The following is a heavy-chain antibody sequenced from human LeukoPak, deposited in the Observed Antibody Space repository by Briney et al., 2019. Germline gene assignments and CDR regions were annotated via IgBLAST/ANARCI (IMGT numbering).Heavy chain of an antibody. CDR3: ATSNSGSLKLDY. CDR2: ISSNGGST. Sequence: GGSLRLSCAAPGFTFSSYAMHWVRQAPGKGLEYVSAISSNGGSTYYANSVKGRFTISRDNSKNTLYLQMGSLRAEDMAVYYCATSNSGSLKLDYWGQGTLVTVSS. V-gene: IGHV3-64*01. D-gene: IGHD3-10*01. CDR1: GFTFSSYA. J-gene: IGHJ4*02.